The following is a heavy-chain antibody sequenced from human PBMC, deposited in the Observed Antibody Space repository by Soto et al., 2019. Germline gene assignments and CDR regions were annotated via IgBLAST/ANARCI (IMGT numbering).Heavy chain of an antibody. D-gene: IGHD3-22*01. CDR1: GGSISDNDYY. CDR3: ARLAYDSSVSNCYGDDAFDL. Sequence: QMQLQESGPGLLKPSETLSLTCTVSGGSISDNDYYWSWIRQPPGKGLEWIGTISHTGTAYYNPSLESRVAISVDPSENQFSLDLSSVTAADTAVYYCARLAYDSSVSNCYGDDAFDLWGQGTLVTVS. V-gene: IGHV4-39*01. J-gene: IGHJ3*01. CDR2: ISHTGTA.